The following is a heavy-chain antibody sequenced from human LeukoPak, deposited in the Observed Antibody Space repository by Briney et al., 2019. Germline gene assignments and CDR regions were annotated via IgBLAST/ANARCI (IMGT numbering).Heavy chain of an antibody. D-gene: IGHD3-10*01. J-gene: IGHJ1*01. Sequence: GGSLRLSCAASGFTFSSYAMSWVRQAPGKGLEWVSAISGSGSSTYYAGSVKGRFTISRDNSKNTLYLQMNSLRAEDTAVYYCAKDGAFRITMVRVLKFQHWGQGTLVTVSS. V-gene: IGHV3-23*01. CDR1: GFTFSSYA. CDR2: ISGSGSST. CDR3: AKDGAFRITMVRVLKFQH.